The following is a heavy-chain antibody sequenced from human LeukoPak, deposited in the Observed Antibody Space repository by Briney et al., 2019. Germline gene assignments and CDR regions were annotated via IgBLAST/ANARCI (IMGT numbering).Heavy chain of an antibody. V-gene: IGHV1-69*04. J-gene: IGHJ4*02. Sequence: GASVKVSCKASGGTFSSYAISWVRQAPGQGLEWMGRIIPILGIANYAQKFQGRVTITADKSTSTAYMELSSLRSEDTAVYYCATSSPGRHCGGDRSSFDYWGQGTLVTVSS. CDR3: ATSSPGRHCGGDRSSFDY. CDR2: IIPILGIA. CDR1: GGTFSSYA. D-gene: IGHD2-21*02.